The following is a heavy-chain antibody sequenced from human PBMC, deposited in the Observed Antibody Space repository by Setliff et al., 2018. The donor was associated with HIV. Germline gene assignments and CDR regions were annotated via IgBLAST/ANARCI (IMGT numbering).Heavy chain of an antibody. Sequence: KSSETLSLTCVVSYYSVNSDYHWGWIRQSPGRGLQWIGHIYRSGSTYYNPSLSGRVTMSIDTSENQFSLRLSSVTAADTAVHYCGRVTDKSDDPDDYWGQGTLVTVSS. CDR3: GRVTDKSDDPDDY. D-gene: IGHD1-1*01. CDR2: IYRSGST. V-gene: IGHV4-38-2*01. J-gene: IGHJ4*02. CDR1: YYSVNSDYH.